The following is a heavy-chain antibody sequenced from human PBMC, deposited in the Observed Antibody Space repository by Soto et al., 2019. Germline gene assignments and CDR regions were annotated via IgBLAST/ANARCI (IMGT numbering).Heavy chain of an antibody. CDR3: ARDNTGSLDS. J-gene: IGHJ5*01. Sequence: SETLSLTCVVSGGSFNSGGYSWSWIRQPPGKGLEWIGFIYHTGSTHYTPSLESRVTISVDRSKNEMYLRLRSVTAADTAVYYCARDNTGSLDSWGQGTLGTAP. D-gene: IGHD3-10*01. CDR1: GGSFNSGGYS. V-gene: IGHV4-30-2*01. CDR2: IYHTGST.